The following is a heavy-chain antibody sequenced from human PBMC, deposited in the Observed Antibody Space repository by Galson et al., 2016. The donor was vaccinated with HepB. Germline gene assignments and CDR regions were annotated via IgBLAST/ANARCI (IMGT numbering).Heavy chain of an antibody. V-gene: IGHV4-59*02. D-gene: IGHD5-18*01. Sequence: SETLSLTCSVSGASASSHYWGWIRQPPGKGLEWIGSMYYSGSTNYNPSLKSRVTISVDTAKNQFSLKLSSVTAADTAVYYCARDARNSAIDYFDYWGQGTLVTVSS. CDR2: MYYSGST. CDR3: ARDARNSAIDYFDY. J-gene: IGHJ4*02. CDR1: GASASSHY.